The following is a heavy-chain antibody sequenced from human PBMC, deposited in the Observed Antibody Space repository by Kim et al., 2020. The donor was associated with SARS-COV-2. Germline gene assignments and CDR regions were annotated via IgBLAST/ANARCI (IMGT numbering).Heavy chain of an antibody. J-gene: IGHJ4*02. CDR3: ARTPRDGYYFDY. Sequence: SVKVSCKASGGTFSSYAISWVRQAPGQGLEWMGGIIPIFGTANYAQKFQGRVTITADESTSTAYMELSSLRSEDTAVYYCARTPRDGYYFDYWGQGTLVIVSS. CDR1: GGTFSSYA. CDR2: IIPIFGTA. V-gene: IGHV1-69*13.